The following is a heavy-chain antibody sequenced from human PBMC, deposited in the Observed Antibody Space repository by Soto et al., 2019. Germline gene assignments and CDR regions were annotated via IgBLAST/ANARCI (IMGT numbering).Heavy chain of an antibody. CDR2: ISYDGSNK. CDR3: AKDPMRWFGESKPYYYYYYMDV. CDR1: GFTFSSYG. V-gene: IGHV3-30*18. Sequence: QVQLVESGGGVVRPGRSLRLSCAASGFTFSSYGMHWVRQAPGKGLEWVAVISYDGSNKYYADSVKGRFTISRDNSKNTLYQQMNSLRAEDTAVYYCAKDPMRWFGESKPYYYYYYMDVWGKGTTVTVSS. D-gene: IGHD3-10*01. J-gene: IGHJ6*03.